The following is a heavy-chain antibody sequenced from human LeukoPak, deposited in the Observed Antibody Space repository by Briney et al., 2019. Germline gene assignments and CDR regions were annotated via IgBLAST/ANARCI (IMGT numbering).Heavy chain of an antibody. CDR1: GFTFRSYA. CDR2: ISGSGGST. V-gene: IGHV3-23*01. D-gene: IGHD3-22*01. J-gene: IGHJ4*02. CDR3: AKGLSYYYDSSGKAFDY. Sequence: PGGSLRLSCAASGFTFRSYAMSWVRQAPGKGLEWVSAISGSGGSTYYADSVKGRFTISRDNSKNTLYLQMNSLRAEDTAVYYCAKGLSYYYDSSGKAFDYWGQGTLVTVSS.